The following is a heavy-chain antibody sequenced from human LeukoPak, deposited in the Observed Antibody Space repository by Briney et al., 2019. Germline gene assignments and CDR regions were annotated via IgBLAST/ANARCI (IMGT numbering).Heavy chain of an antibody. Sequence: PGGSLRLSCAASGFTFSSYSMNWVRQAPGKGLEWVANIKQDGSEKYYVDSVKGRFTISRDNAKNSLHLQMNSLRAEDTAVYYCARDDCSSISCYHNWFDPWGQGTLVTVSS. CDR3: ARDDCSSISCYHNWFDP. J-gene: IGHJ5*02. CDR1: GFTFSSYS. V-gene: IGHV3-7*01. D-gene: IGHD2-2*01. CDR2: IKQDGSEK.